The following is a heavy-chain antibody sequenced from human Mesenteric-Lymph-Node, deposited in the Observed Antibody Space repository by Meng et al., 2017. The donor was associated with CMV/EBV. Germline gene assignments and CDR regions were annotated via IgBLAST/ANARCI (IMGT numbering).Heavy chain of an antibody. V-gene: IGHV3-21*01. D-gene: IGHD3-3*01. CDR1: GFTFSSYR. J-gene: IGHJ6*02. CDR3: ARGGDFDFPYGMDV. Sequence: ESLKISCAASGFTFSSYRMKWVRQAPGKGLEWVASISSSSVFIHYGDSVEGRFTISRDNAKNSLYLQMNSLRVEDTAVYYCARGGDFDFPYGMDVWGQGTTVTVSS. CDR2: ISSSSVFI.